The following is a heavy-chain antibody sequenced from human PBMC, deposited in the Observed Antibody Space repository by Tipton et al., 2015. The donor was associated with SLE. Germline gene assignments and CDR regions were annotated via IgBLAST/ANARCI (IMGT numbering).Heavy chain of an antibody. V-gene: IGHV6-1*01. CDR3: ARGPPYNWNFYYYMDV. Sequence: QLVQSGPEVKPSQTLSLTCAISGDSVSSNSAAWNWIRQSPSRGLEWLGRTYYRSKWYNDYAVSVKSRITINPDTSKNQFSLQLNSVTPEDTAVYYCARGPPYNWNFYYYMDVWGKGTTVTVSS. CDR1: GDSVSSNSAA. J-gene: IGHJ6*03. D-gene: IGHD1-20*01. CDR2: TYYRSKWYN.